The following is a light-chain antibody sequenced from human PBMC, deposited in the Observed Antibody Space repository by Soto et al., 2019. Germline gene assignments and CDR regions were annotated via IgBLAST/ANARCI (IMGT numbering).Light chain of an antibody. CDR3: QQYENYWT. V-gene: IGKV1-12*01. CDR1: QGISSW. CDR2: AAS. Sequence: DIQMTQSPSSVSASVGDRVTITCRASQGISSWLAWYQQKPGEAPKLLIYAASNLESGVPSRFSGSGSGTEFTLTISNLQPDDFATYYCQQYENYWTFGQGTKVDIK. J-gene: IGKJ1*01.